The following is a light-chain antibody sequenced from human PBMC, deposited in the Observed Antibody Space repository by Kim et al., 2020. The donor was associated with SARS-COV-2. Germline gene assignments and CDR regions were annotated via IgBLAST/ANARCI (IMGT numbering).Light chain of an antibody. V-gene: IGLV1-40*01. CDR2: ANN. J-gene: IGLJ2*01. CDR1: SSNVGAGYE. Sequence: RVTISCTGSSSNVGAGYEIHWYQQLPGTAPKLLIYANNNRPSGVPDRFSGSKSGTSASLAITGLQAEDEADYYCQSYDSSLTVVVFGGGTQLTVL. CDR3: QSYDSSLTVVV.